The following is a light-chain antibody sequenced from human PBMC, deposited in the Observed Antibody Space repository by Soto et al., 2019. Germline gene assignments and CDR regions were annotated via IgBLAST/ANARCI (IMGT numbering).Light chain of an antibody. CDR1: QSVSSSY. J-gene: IGKJ1*01. V-gene: IGKV3-20*01. CDR2: GAS. Sequence: EIVLTQSPGTLSFSTGEGATLSCRASQSVSSSYLAWYQQRPGQAPRLLIYGASSRATGIPDRFSGSGSGTDFTLTISRLEAEDFAVYYCQQYGSSSWTFGQGTKVDIK. CDR3: QQYGSSSWT.